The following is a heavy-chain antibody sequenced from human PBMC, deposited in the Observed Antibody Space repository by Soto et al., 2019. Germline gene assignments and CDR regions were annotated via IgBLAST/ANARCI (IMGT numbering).Heavy chain of an antibody. CDR3: ARDHQLGMSVYSAFDI. CDR1: GFTFSSYS. Sequence: GGSLRLSCAASGFTFSSYSMNWVRQAPGKGLEWVSYISSSSSTIYYADSVKGRLTISRDNAKNSLYLQMNSLRAEDTAVYYCARDHQLGMSVYSAFDIWGQGTMVTVSS. V-gene: IGHV3-48*04. J-gene: IGHJ3*02. CDR2: ISSSSSTI. D-gene: IGHD7-27*01.